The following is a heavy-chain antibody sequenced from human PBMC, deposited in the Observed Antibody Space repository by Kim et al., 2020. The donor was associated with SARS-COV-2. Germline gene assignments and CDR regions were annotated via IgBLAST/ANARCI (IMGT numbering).Heavy chain of an antibody. CDR3: TRDDHTVDDFDF. D-gene: IGHD5-12*01. Sequence: GGSLRLSCAASGFTFSNYEMNWVRQAPGKGLEWVSYISNTDSSTDYADSVRGRFTISRDNAKNSLYLQMNSLRAEDTAVYYCTRDDHTVDDFDFWGQGT. CDR1: GFTFSNYE. V-gene: IGHV3-48*03. J-gene: IGHJ4*01. CDR2: ISNTDSST.